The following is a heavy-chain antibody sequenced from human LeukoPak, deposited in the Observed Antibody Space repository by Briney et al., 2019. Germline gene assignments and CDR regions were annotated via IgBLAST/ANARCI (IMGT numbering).Heavy chain of an antibody. CDR1: GGSISSYY. CDR2: IYTSGST. Sequence: SETLSLTCTVSGGSISSYYWSWIRQPAGKGLEWIGRIYTSGSTNYNPSLKSRVTMSVDTSKNQFSLTLSSVTAADTAVYYCACTWHYYDSSGYAFDYWGQGTLVTVSS. D-gene: IGHD3-22*01. V-gene: IGHV4-4*07. J-gene: IGHJ4*02. CDR3: ACTWHYYDSSGYAFDY.